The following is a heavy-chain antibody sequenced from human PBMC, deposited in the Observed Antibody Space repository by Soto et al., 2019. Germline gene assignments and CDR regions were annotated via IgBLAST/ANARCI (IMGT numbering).Heavy chain of an antibody. J-gene: IGHJ5*02. CDR3: AGGDGYGGNDDWFDP. Sequence: EVQLVESGGDLVQRGGSLRLSCVASGFTFRTYWMSWVRQAPGKGLEWVANVEQDGSEKYYVDSVKGRFTVSRDNAKTSLYLQINRLRADDRAVYYCAGGDGYGGNDDWFDPCGRGTLVTVSS. V-gene: IGHV3-7*01. D-gene: IGHD4-17*01. CDR2: VEQDGSEK. CDR1: GFTFRTYW.